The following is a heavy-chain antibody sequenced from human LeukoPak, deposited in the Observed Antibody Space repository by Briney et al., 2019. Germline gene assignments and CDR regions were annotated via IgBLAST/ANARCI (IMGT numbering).Heavy chain of an antibody. D-gene: IGHD6-6*01. CDR1: GGSISSSSYY. J-gene: IGHJ6*03. CDR3: AGGIAARPMDV. V-gene: IGHV4-39*07. CDR2: IYYRGST. Sequence: SETLSLTCTVSGGSISSSSYYWGWIRQPPGKGLEWIGSIYYRGSTYYNPSLKSRVTISVDTSKNQFSLKLSSVTAADTAVYYCAGGIAARPMDVWGKGTTVTVSS.